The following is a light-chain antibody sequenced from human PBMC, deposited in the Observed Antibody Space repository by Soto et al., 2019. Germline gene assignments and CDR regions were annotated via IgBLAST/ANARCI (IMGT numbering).Light chain of an antibody. CDR3: QQCHATPLT. CDR1: QDISNY. Sequence: DIHMTQSPSSLSASSGARVPITFPARQDISNYLNWYQQKPGKAPKVLIYDASTLQSGVPSRFSGSGYGTDFTLTITTLQPEDVGMYYCQQCHATPLTFGQGTQLEIK. V-gene: IGKV1-39*01. J-gene: IGKJ5*01. CDR2: DAS.